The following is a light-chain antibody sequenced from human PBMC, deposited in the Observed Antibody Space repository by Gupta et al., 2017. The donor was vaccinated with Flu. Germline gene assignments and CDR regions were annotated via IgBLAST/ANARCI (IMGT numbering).Light chain of an antibody. Sequence: SXSCSASQSQLQSTGNDSSPWNRQRPGQSPQLLTYRVSNHPSGVPDRFSSSGLGSDFTLKRSWVEAEDVVVYYCIPATQLTNYSFGQGTKLEIK. CDR3: IPATQLTNYS. J-gene: IGKJ2*03. CDR1: QSQLQSTGNDS. V-gene: IGKV2-18*01. CDR2: RVS.